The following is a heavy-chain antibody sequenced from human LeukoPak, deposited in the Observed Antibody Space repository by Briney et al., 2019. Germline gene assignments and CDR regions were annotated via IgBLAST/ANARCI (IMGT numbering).Heavy chain of an antibody. CDR1: GFSVSGIY. J-gene: IGHJ6*03. CDR2: IYSGGST. V-gene: IGHV3-53*01. D-gene: IGHD2/OR15-2a*01. CDR3: ARGDFHYYYYMDV. Sequence: PGGSLRLSCAASGFSVSGIYMSWVRQAPGKGLEWVSVIYSGGSTYYADSVKGRFTISRDNSKNTLYLQMNSLRAEDMAVYYCARGDFHYYYYMDVWGKGTTVTVSS.